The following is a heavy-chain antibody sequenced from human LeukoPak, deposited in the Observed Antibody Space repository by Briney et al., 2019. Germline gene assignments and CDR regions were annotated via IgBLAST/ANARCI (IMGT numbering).Heavy chain of an antibody. CDR1: GYSFTGYY. CDR2: INPDSGDT. J-gene: IGHJ4*02. D-gene: IGHD5-18*01. Sequence: ASVKVSCKASGYSFTGYYMHWVRQAPGQGLEWMGWINPDSGDTNYAQKFQGRVTLTRDTSISIAYMELSRLRSDDTAVYYCARVVGYSYGYPDYWGQGTLVTVSS. V-gene: IGHV1-2*02. CDR3: ARVVGYSYGYPDY.